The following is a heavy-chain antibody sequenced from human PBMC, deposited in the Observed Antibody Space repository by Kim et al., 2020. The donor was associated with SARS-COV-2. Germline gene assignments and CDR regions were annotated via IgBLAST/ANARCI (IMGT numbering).Heavy chain of an antibody. D-gene: IGHD3-22*01. CDR3: AKVPPHYYDSSGYFDY. Sequence: SLKGRFTISRDNSKNTLYLQMNSLRAEDTAVYYCAKVPPHYYDSSGYFDYWGQGTLVTVSS. J-gene: IGHJ4*02. V-gene: IGHV3-23*01.